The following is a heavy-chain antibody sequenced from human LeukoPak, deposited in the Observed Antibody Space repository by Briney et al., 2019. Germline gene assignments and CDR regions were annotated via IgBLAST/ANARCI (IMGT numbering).Heavy chain of an antibody. CDR3: ASRKLGNDY. D-gene: IGHD7-27*01. CDR2: IYHTGST. J-gene: IGHJ4*02. CDR1: GGSVSDYY. V-gene: IGHV4-59*02. Sequence: SETLSLTCTSSGGSVSDYYWSGIRQSPGKGLEWIGYIYHTGSTSYSPSLKSRVTISADTSQNQFSLKLSSVTAADTAVYYCASRKLGNDYWGQGTLVTISS.